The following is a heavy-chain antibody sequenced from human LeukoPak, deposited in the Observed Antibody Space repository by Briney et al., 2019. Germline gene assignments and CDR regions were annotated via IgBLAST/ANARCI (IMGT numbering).Heavy chain of an antibody. CDR3: ARAGPPAFDP. CDR2: VSYSGSTT. CDR1: GFTFTNFE. J-gene: IGHJ5*02. V-gene: IGHV3-48*03. Sequence: GSLRLSCAASGFTFTNFEMNWVRQAPGKGLGWVSYVSYSGSTTSYTDSVKGRFTISRDNAKNSLYLQMNSLRAEDTAVYYCARAGPPAFDPWGQGTLVTVSS.